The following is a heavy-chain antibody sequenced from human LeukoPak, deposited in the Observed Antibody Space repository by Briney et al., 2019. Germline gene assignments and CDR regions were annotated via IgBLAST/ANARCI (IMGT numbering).Heavy chain of an antibody. Sequence: ASVKVSCKVSGYTLTELSMHWVRQAPGKGLEWMGGFDPEDGETTYAQKFQGRVTMTEDTSTDTAYMELSSLRSEDTAVYYCATARYSSSLIDYWGQGNLVTVSS. V-gene: IGHV1-24*01. CDR1: GYTLTELS. CDR2: FDPEDGET. D-gene: IGHD6-13*01. J-gene: IGHJ4*02. CDR3: ATARYSSSLIDY.